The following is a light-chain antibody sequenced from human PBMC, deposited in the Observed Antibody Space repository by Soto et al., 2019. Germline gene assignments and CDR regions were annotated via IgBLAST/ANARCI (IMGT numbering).Light chain of an antibody. J-gene: IGLJ1*01. Sequence: VLTQPRSETAAPGQKDTTSCSGSSTNIGGYSVSWYQQLPGPVPKLLIYDDDKRPSGIHDRFAGSKSGTSATLGITGFQTGDEADYYCGSWDSSLSAYVFATGTKVTVL. CDR1: STNIGGYS. CDR2: DDD. V-gene: IGLV1-51*01. CDR3: GSWDSSLSAYV.